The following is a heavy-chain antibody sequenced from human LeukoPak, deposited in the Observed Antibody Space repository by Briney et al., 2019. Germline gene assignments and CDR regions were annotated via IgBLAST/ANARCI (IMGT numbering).Heavy chain of an antibody. J-gene: IGHJ4*01. CDR2: IYSSGST. V-gene: IGHV4-4*07. Sequence: SQTLSLTCAVSGGSISNYYWGWIRQPAGKGLEWIGRIYSSGSTTYNPSLRSRVTMTVDTSKNQVSLSLNSVTAADTAVYYCARHFKHDYVDLWGQGTLVTVSS. CDR3: ARHFKHDYVDL. CDR1: GGSISNYY.